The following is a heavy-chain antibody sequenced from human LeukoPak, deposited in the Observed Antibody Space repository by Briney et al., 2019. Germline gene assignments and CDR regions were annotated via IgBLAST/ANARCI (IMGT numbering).Heavy chain of an antibody. CDR1: GGSISSGGYY. Sequence: SETLSLTCTVSGGSISSGGYYWSWIRQHPGKGLEWIGYIYYSGSTYYNPSLKSRVTISVDTSKNQFSLKLSSVTAADTAVYYCARFGGYSSSWYGDWGQGTLVTVSS. CDR3: ARFGGYSSSWYGD. V-gene: IGHV4-31*03. D-gene: IGHD6-13*01. J-gene: IGHJ4*02. CDR2: IYYSGST.